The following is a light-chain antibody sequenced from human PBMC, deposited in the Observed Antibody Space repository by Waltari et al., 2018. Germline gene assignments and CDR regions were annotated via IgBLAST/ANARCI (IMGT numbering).Light chain of an antibody. CDR3: SSFTTSSTVV. CDR2: DVR. Sequence: QSALTQPASVSGSPGQSITISCTGTSSDVGGYNYVSWYQHHPGKVPKLIIFDVRNRPSGVSKRVSGSKSGNTASLTVSGLQTEDEADYYCSSFTTSSTVVFGGGTKLTGL. CDR1: SSDVGGYNY. J-gene: IGLJ2*01. V-gene: IGLV2-14*03.